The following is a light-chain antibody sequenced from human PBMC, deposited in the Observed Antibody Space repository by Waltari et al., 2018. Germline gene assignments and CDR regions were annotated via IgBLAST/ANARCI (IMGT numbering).Light chain of an antibody. J-gene: IGKJ5*01. V-gene: IGKV1-33*01. Sequence: DIQMTQSPSSLSASVGDRVTITCQAIEDISTYLNWYHPTPGKAPKLLIYDASSLETGVPSRFSGSGSGSDFTFTITSLQPEDIGTYYCEQCDSLPMTFGQGTRLEI. CDR3: EQCDSLPMT. CDR1: EDISTY. CDR2: DAS.